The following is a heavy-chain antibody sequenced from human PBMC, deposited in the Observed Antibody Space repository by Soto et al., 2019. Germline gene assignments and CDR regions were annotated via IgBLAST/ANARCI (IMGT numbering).Heavy chain of an antibody. D-gene: IGHD5-12*01. V-gene: IGHV1-8*01. CDR3: ASGRVYSGYVTRQSDAFDI. CDR1: GYTFTSYD. CDR2: MNPNSGNT. Sequence: ASVKVSCKASGYTFTSYDINWVRQATGQGLERMGWMNPNSGNTGYAQKFQGRVTMTRNTSISTAYMELSSLRSEDTAVYYCASGRVYSGYVTRQSDAFDIWGQGTMVTVSS. J-gene: IGHJ3*02.